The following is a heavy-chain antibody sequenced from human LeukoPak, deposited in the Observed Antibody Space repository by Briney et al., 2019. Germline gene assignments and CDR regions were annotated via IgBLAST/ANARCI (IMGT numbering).Heavy chain of an antibody. V-gene: IGHV4-39*01. J-gene: IGHJ5*02. CDR2: IYYSGST. Sequence: SETLSLICAVYGGSFSGYYWGWIRHPPGKGLEWIGSIYYSGSTYYNPSLKSRVTIAVDTTKNQFSLKLSSVTAADTAVYYCARQDIVVVVAALFVGFDPWGQGTLVTVSS. D-gene: IGHD2-15*01. CDR1: GGSFSGYY. CDR3: ARQDIVVVVAALFVGFDP.